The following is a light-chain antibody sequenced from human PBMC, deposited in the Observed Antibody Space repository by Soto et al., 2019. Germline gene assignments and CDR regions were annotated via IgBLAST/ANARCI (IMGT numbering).Light chain of an antibody. CDR1: QGISSY. V-gene: IGKV1-8*01. Sequence: AIRMPQSPGPFSQHNGARAPVSTLASQGISSYLAWYQQKPGKAPKLLIYAASTLQSGVPSRFSGSGSGTDFTLTISCLQSEDFATYYCQQYYSYTPTFGQGTRLEIK. CDR3: QQYYSYTPT. CDR2: AAS. J-gene: IGKJ5*01.